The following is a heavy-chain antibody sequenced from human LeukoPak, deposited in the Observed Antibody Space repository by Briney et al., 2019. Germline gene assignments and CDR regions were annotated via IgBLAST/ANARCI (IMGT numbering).Heavy chain of an antibody. V-gene: IGHV1-18*04. CDR3: ARGGRYFDWLFPFVY. J-gene: IGHJ4*02. Sequence: ASVKVSCKASGYTFTSYGISWVRQAPGQGLEWMGWISAYNGNTNYAQKLQGGVTMTTDTSTSTAYMELRSLRSDDTAVYYCARGGRYFDWLFPFVYWGQGTLVTVSS. CDR1: GYTFTSYG. D-gene: IGHD3-9*01. CDR2: ISAYNGNT.